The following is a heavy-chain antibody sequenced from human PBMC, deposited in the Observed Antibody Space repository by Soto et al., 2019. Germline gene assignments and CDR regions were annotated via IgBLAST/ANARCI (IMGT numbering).Heavy chain of an antibody. CDR2: ITSSGGAT. J-gene: IGHJ4*02. CDR1: GFGFSNYE. V-gene: IGHV3-48*03. CDR3: ARGDCKTSCYIGF. Sequence: ESGGGLVQPGGSLRLSCAASGFGFSNYEMNWVRQAPGKGLGWVSYITSSGGATMYADSVKGRFTISRDNAKDSLYLQMNSLRVEDTAVYYCARGDCKTSCYIGFWGQGALVTVSS. D-gene: IGHD2-2*02.